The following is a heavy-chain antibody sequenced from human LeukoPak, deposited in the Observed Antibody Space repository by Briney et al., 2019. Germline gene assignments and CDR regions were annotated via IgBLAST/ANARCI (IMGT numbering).Heavy chain of an antibody. D-gene: IGHD2-15*01. Sequence: GASVKVSCKASGYAFTGYYIHWVRQAPGQGLGWMGWINPNSGGTNYAQKFQGRVTMTRDTSISTVYMDLSRLRSDDTAVYYCARGPSLPRYCSGGSCPYYYYYMDVWGKGTTVTVSS. V-gene: IGHV1-2*02. CDR2: INPNSGGT. CDR3: ARGPSLPRYCSGGSCPYYYYYMDV. CDR1: GYAFTGYY. J-gene: IGHJ6*03.